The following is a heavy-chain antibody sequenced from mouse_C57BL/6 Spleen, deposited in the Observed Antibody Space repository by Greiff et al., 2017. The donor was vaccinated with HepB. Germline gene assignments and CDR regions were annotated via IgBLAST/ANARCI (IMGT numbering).Heavy chain of an antibody. CDR2: ISYSGST. Sequence: EVQLQQSGPGMVKPSQSLSLTCTVTGYSITSGYDWHWIRHFPGNKLEWMGYISYSGSTNYNPSLKSRISITHDTSKNHFFLKLNSVTTEDTATYYCARSSGNYWYFDVWGTGTTVTVSS. CDR3: ARSSGNYWYFDV. CDR1: GYSITSGYD. D-gene: IGHD3-1*01. J-gene: IGHJ1*03. V-gene: IGHV3-1*01.